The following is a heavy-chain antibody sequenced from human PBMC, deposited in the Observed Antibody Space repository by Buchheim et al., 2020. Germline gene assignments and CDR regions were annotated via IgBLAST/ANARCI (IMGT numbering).Heavy chain of an antibody. Sequence: EVQLLESGGGLVQPGGSLRLSCAASGFTFSTYDMSWVRQAPGKGLEWVSGISGSDGSTYYEDSVRGRFTISRDNSKNTLFLQMNSLRAEDTAVYYCAKDPAIAVNGYNFLFDYWGQGTL. CDR1: GFTFSTYD. V-gene: IGHV3-23*01. CDR2: ISGSDGST. CDR3: AKDPAIAVNGYNFLFDY. D-gene: IGHD5-24*01. J-gene: IGHJ4*02.